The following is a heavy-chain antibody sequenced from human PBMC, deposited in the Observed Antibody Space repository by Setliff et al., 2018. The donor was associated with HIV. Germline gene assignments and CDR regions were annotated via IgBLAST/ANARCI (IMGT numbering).Heavy chain of an antibody. CDR2: ISAYNVNT. CDR1: GYSFTSYG. CDR3: VRGVQSPPHYSYYYMDV. Sequence: ASVKVSCKASGYSFTSYGVSWVRQAPGQGLEWMGWISAYNVNTNYAQKLQGRVTITTDESTSTAYMELSGLRSEDTAVYYCVRGVQSPPHYSYYYMDVWGEGTMVTVSS. V-gene: IGHV1-18*01. D-gene: IGHD3-3*01. J-gene: IGHJ6*03.